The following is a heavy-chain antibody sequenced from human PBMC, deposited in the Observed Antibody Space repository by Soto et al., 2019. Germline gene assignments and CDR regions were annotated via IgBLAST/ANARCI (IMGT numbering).Heavy chain of an antibody. V-gene: IGHV3-48*03. CDR1: GFTFSSFE. CDR2: IGRSGETI. D-gene: IGHD6-6*01. CDR3: ARDSRGGAARRPTFSY. J-gene: IGHJ4*02. Sequence: GGSLRLSCVVSGFTFSSFEMNWVRQTPGKGLEWLSYIGRSGETIYYADSVKGRFTISRDNAKSSLFLQMTGLRDEDTGIYYCARDSRGGAARRPTFSYWGRGTLVTVSS.